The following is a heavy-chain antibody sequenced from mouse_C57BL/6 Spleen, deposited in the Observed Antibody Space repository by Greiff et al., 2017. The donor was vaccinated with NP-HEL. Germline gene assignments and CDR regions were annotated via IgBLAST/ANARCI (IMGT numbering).Heavy chain of an antibody. J-gene: IGHJ4*01. CDR1: GYTFTDYN. Sequence: EVQRVESGPELVKPGASVKMSCKASGYTFTDYNMHWVKQSHGKSLEWIGYINPNNGGTSYNQKFKGKATLTVNKSSSTAYMELRSLTSEDSAVYYCARDDGSSSYAMDYWGQGTSVTVSS. CDR3: ARDDGSSSYAMDY. CDR2: INPNNGGT. V-gene: IGHV1-22*01. D-gene: IGHD1-1*01.